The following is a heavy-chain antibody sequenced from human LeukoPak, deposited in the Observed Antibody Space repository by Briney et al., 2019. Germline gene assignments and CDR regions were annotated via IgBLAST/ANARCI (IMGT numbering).Heavy chain of an antibody. CDR3: ARVLGGYSYGYVDY. D-gene: IGHD5-18*01. CDR1: GGSISSSSYY. V-gene: IGHV4-39*07. J-gene: IGHJ4*02. Sequence: SETLSLTCTVSGGSISSSSYYWGWIRQPPGKGLEWIGSIYYSGSTYYNPSLKRRVTISVDTPKNQFSLKLSSVTAADTAVYYCARVLGGYSYGYVDYWGQGTLVTVSS. CDR2: IYYSGST.